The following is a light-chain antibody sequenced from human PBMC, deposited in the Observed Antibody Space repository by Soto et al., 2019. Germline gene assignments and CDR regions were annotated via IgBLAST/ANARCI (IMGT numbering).Light chain of an antibody. CDR2: GAS. CDR3: QQYNNWPPIT. V-gene: IGKV3-20*01. CDR1: QSVSSSY. J-gene: IGKJ4*01. Sequence: ELVWTQSPGTLSLSPGERATLSCRASQSVSSSYLAWYQQKPGQAHRLIIYGASSRATGIPDRFSGSGSGTDFSLTIIRLQSEDFAIFYCQQYNNWPPITFGGGAKVDIK.